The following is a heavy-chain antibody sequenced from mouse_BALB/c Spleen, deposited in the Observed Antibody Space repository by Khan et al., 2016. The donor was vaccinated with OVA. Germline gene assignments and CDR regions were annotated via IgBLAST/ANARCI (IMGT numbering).Heavy chain of an antibody. V-gene: IGHV2-6-7*01. Sequence: QVQLKESGPGLVAPSQSLSITCTVSGFSLTGYGVNWVRQPPGKGLEWLGMIWGDGSTDYHSALKSRLNLSKDNSMRQVFLKMNSLLTDDTARYYCARADYGNYREAMDDWGHGTSVTGSS. J-gene: IGHJ4*01. CDR1: GFSLTGYG. CDR3: ARADYGNYREAMDD. D-gene: IGHD2-1*01. CDR2: IWGDGST.